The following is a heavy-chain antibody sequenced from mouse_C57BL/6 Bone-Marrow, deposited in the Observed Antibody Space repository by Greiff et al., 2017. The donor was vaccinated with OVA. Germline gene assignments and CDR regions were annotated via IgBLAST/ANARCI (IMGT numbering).Heavy chain of an antibody. CDR3: ARGFYDGNYEAWFAY. J-gene: IGHJ3*01. CDR1: GFTFSSYA. Sequence: EVQLVESGGGLVKPGGSLKLSCAASGFTFSSYAMSWVRQTPEKRLEWVATISDGGSYTYYPDNVKGRFTISRDNAKNNLYLQMSHLKSEDTAMYYCARGFYDGNYEAWFAYWGQGTLVTVSA. V-gene: IGHV5-4*01. CDR2: ISDGGSYT. D-gene: IGHD2-1*01.